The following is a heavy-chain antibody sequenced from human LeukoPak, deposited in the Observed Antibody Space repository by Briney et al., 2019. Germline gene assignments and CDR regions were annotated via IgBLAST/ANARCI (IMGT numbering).Heavy chain of an antibody. J-gene: IGHJ3*02. Sequence: GGSLRLSCAASGFTFDDYAMHWVRQAPGKGLEWVSGISWNSGSIGYADSVKGRFTISRDNAKNSLYLQMNSLRAEDMALYYCAKDTRRCYYDSSGCAFDIWGQGTMVTVSS. CDR3: AKDTRRCYYDSSGCAFDI. D-gene: IGHD3-22*01. CDR1: GFTFDDYA. V-gene: IGHV3-9*03. CDR2: ISWNSGSI.